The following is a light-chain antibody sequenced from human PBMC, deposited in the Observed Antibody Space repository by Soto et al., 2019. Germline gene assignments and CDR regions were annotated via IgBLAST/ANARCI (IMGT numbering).Light chain of an antibody. V-gene: IGKV3-15*01. CDR3: QQYNNWTLT. CDR1: QSVSGN. J-gene: IGKJ4*01. Sequence: EIMMTQSPATLSVSPGERATLSCRASQSVSGNLAWYQQKPGQPPRLLIYGASTRATGIPARFSGSGSGKEFTLTISSLQSEDFAVYYCQQYNNWTLTFGGGTKVAIK. CDR2: GAS.